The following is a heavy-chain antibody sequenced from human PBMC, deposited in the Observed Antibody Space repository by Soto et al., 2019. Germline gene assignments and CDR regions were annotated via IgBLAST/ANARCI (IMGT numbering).Heavy chain of an antibody. Sequence: SVKVSCKASGGTFSSYAISWVRQAPGQGLEWMGGIIPIFGTANYAQKFQGRVTITADESTSTAYMELSSLRSEDTAVYYCARDKVSGEPLYYYYGMAVWGQGTTVTVSS. D-gene: IGHD4-17*01. J-gene: IGHJ6*02. V-gene: IGHV1-69*13. CDR1: GGTFSSYA. CDR3: ARDKVSGEPLYYYYGMAV. CDR2: IIPIFGTA.